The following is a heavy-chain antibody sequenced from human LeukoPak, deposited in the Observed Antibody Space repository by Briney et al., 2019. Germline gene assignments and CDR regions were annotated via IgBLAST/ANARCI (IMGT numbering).Heavy chain of an antibody. V-gene: IGHV4-59*12. D-gene: IGHD3-10*01. Sequence: PSETLSLTCTVSGGSISSYYWSWIRQPPGKGLEWIGYIYYSGSTNYNPSLKSRVTISVDTSKNQFSLKLSSVTAADTAVYYCARGGRWFGELPLDPWGQGTLVTVSS. J-gene: IGHJ5*02. CDR2: IYYSGST. CDR3: ARGGRWFGELPLDP. CDR1: GGSISSYY.